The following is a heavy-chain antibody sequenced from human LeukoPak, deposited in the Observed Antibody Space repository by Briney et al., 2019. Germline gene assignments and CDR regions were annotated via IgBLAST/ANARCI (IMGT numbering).Heavy chain of an antibody. Sequence: PGGSLRLSCAASGFTFSSYWMSWVRQAPGKGLEWVANIKQDGSEKYYVDSVKGRFTVSRDNAKNSLFLQINSLRAEDTAVYYCVRRLVVAGVGDYWGQGTLVTVSS. D-gene: IGHD2-15*01. V-gene: IGHV3-7*01. CDR3: VRRLVVAGVGDY. J-gene: IGHJ4*02. CDR1: GFTFSSYW. CDR2: IKQDGSEK.